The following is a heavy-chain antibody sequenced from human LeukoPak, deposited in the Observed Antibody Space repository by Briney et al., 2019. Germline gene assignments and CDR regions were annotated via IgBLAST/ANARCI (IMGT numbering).Heavy chain of an antibody. Sequence: SETLSLTCSVSGDSISNYYWNWIRQSPGKGLEWIGYILSSGSTHHNPSLASRISLSMDPSKNQFSLKLSSVTAADTAVYYCARVRRGVLVFADPWGQGILVTVSS. CDR3: ARVRRGVLVFADP. CDR2: ILSSGST. V-gene: IGHV4-4*09. D-gene: IGHD3-9*01. CDR1: GDSISNYY. J-gene: IGHJ5*02.